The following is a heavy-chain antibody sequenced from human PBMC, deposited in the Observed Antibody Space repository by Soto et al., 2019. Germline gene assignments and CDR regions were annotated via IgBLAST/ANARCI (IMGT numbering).Heavy chain of an antibody. D-gene: IGHD2-15*01. Sequence: VASVKVSCKASGASFYNFALYWVRQAPGQGLEWVGGLTPVFRTANYSQKFQGRVTITADESTTTAYMELSNLRSDDTAVFYCAGVDCGGGTCYSGGVDYWGQGTLVTFSS. CDR3: AGVDCGGGTCYSGGVDY. J-gene: IGHJ4*02. V-gene: IGHV1-69*13. CDR1: GASFYNFA. CDR2: LTPVFRTA.